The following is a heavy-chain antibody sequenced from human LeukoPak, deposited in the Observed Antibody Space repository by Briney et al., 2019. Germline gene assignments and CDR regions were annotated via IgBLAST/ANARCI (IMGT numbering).Heavy chain of an antibody. Sequence: GGSLRLSCAASGFTASSNYMSWVRQAPGKGLEWVSVIYSGGSTYYADSVKGRFTISRDNSKNTLYLQMNSLRADDTAVYYCAKEVTDTGGYYYHYWGQGTLVTVSS. J-gene: IGHJ4*02. CDR1: GFTASSNY. V-gene: IGHV3-53*01. CDR3: AKEVTDTGGYYYHY. CDR2: IYSGGST. D-gene: IGHD3-22*01.